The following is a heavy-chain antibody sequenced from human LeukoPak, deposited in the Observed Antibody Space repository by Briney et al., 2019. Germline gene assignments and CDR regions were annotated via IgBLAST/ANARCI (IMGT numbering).Heavy chain of an antibody. J-gene: IGHJ6*02. Sequence: KTSETLSLTCAVYGGSFSGYYWSWIRQPPGKGLEWIGEINHSGSTNYNPSLKSRVTISVDTSKNQFSLKLSSVTAADTAVYYCARQFAGADPYYYYGMDVWGQGTTVTVSS. CDR2: INHSGST. V-gene: IGHV4-34*01. CDR3: ARQFAGADPYYYYGMDV. CDR1: GGSFSGYY.